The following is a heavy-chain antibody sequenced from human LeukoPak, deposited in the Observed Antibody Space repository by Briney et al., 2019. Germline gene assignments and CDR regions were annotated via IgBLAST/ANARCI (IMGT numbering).Heavy chain of an antibody. J-gene: IGHJ6*03. D-gene: IGHD1-26*01. V-gene: IGHV4-34*01. Sequence: SETLSLTCAVYRGTFSGYYRSWIRQPPGKRLEWVGESNDSGGTNYNPSLKSRVTISADKSKNQVSLKLTSVTAADTAVYYCARLPVIVGAALEYYYYYMDVWGQGTTATVSS. CDR3: ARLPVIVGAALEYYYYYMDV. CDR2: SNDSGGT. CDR1: RGTFSGYY.